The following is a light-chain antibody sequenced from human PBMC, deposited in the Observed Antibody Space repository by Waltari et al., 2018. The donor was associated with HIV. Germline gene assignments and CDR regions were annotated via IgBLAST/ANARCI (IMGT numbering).Light chain of an antibody. Sequence: QSALTQPPPASGPLGQSVTIFCTGIRSALGVDEYVPWYQQHPGKAPKLLIYGVTQRPSGVPGRFSGSKSGNTASLTVSGLQPDDEADYYCCSYAGRGSHVFGSGTSVTVL. J-gene: IGLJ1*01. V-gene: IGLV2-8*01. CDR2: GVT. CDR3: CSYAGRGSHV. CDR1: RSALGVDEY.